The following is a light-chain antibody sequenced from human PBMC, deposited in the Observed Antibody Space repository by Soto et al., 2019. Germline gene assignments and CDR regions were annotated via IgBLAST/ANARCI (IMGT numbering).Light chain of an antibody. CDR1: QSINNY. Sequence: EIVLTQSPATLSLSPGERATLSCRASQSINNYLAWYQQKPGQAPRLLISDAFNRATGVPARSSGSGSGTDFTLTISSLEPEDFAVYYCQQRSDWPLTFGGGTKVEIK. CDR2: DAF. V-gene: IGKV3-11*01. CDR3: QQRSDWPLT. J-gene: IGKJ4*01.